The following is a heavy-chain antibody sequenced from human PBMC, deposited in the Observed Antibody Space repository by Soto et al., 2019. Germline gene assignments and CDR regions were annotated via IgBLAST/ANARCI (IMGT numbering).Heavy chain of an antibody. CDR2: ISGYNGIT. CDR1: VYTFVGYG. D-gene: IGHD3-22*01. CDR3: ARRQDSSKYAFDI. J-gene: IGHJ3*02. V-gene: IGHV1-18*01. Sequence: ASVKVSCKASVYTFVGYGSAWVRPAPGQGLEWMGWISGYNGITDYAQKFQGRATLTTDTSKSTAFMELRSLTSDDTAVYYCARRQDSSKYAFDIWGQGTMVTVSS.